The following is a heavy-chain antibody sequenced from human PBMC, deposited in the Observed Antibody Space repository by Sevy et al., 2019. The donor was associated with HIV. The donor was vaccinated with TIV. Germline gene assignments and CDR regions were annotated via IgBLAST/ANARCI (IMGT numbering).Heavy chain of an antibody. Sequence: GGSLILSCVASGFTFRSYWMSWVRQAPGKGLEWVANIKLDGSEKYYVDSVKGRFTISRDNAKNSLYLQMNSLRAEDTAVYYCARDCSSTSCLWGKDVWGQGTTVTVSS. J-gene: IGHJ6*02. CDR3: ARDCSSTSCLWGKDV. CDR2: IKLDGSEK. V-gene: IGHV3-7*03. CDR1: GFTFRSYW. D-gene: IGHD2-2*01.